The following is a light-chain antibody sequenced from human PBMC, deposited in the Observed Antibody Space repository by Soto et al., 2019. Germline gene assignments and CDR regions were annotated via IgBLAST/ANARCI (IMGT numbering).Light chain of an antibody. CDR3: QSYDSSLSAWV. J-gene: IGLJ3*02. CDR2: LNI. CDR1: SSNIGAGYD. Sequence: QSVLTQPPSVSGAPGQRVTISCTGSSSNIGAGYDVHWYQHLPGTAPKLLIYLNINRPSGVPDRFSGSKSGTSASLAITGLQAEDEADYYCQSYDSSLSAWVFGGGTKVTVL. V-gene: IGLV1-40*01.